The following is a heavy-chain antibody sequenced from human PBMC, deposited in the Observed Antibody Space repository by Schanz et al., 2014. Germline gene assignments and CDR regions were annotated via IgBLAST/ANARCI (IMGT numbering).Heavy chain of an antibody. J-gene: IGHJ4*02. CDR2: IKEDGSVK. V-gene: IGHV3-7*04. Sequence: EVQLLESGGGLVQPGGSLRLSCATSGFSFSSYAINWVRQAPGKGLEWVANIKEDGSVKDYVDSVKGRFTISRDNAKNSLYLQMNSLRAEDTAVYYCARDHTTESYYSAGPPIDYWGQGTLLTVSS. D-gene: IGHD1-26*01. CDR3: ARDHTTESYYSAGPPIDY. CDR1: GFSFSSYA.